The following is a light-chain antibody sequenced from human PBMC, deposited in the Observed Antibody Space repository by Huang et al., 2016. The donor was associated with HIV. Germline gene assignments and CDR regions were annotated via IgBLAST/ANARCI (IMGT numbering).Light chain of an antibody. CDR2: DAS. CDR3: QHYADFPIT. V-gene: IGKV1-33*01. CDR1: QYISTY. Sequence: DIQMTQSPSSLSASVGDRVTITCQASQYISTYLNWYQQKPGKAPQLLIYDASNLETGVPSRFSGSGSGTDFTFTISSLQPEDIATYYCQHYADFPITFGHGTRLDIK. J-gene: IGKJ5*01.